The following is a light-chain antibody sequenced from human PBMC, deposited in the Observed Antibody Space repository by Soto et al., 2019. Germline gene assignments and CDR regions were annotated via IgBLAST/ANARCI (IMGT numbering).Light chain of an antibody. V-gene: IGLV2-23*02. CDR2: DVD. J-gene: IGLJ3*02. CDR1: SSDVGSYNL. Sequence: QSVLTQPASVSGSPGQSITISCTGTSSDVGSYNLVSWYQQHPGKAPKLMIYDVDKRPSGVSDRFSGSKSGNTASLTISGLQTEDEAHYYCCSYAGSSTWVFGGGTKLTVL. CDR3: CSYAGSSTWV.